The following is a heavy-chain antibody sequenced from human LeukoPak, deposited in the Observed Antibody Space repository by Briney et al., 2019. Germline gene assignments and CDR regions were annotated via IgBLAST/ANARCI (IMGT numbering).Heavy chain of an antibody. CDR2: ISGSGGNT. Sequence: GGSLRLSCAASRFIFSSYTMSWVRQAPGKGLEWVSSISGSGGNTYYAESVKGRFTISRDNSKNTLYLLMNSLSAEDTAVYYCAKDHSHLCHRDWGQGTLVTVSS. V-gene: IGHV3-23*01. J-gene: IGHJ4*02. CDR1: RFIFSSYT. CDR3: AKDHSHLCHRD. D-gene: IGHD5-18*01.